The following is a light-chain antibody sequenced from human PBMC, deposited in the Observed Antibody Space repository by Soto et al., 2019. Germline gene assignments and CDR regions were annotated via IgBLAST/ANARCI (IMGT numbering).Light chain of an antibody. V-gene: IGKV1-39*01. CDR2: AAS. CDR3: RQSQSTPHT. CDR1: QSISNY. J-gene: IGKJ3*01. Sequence: DIQMTQSPSSLSASVGDRVTITCRASQSISNYLNWYQQKPGKAPKLLIYAASSLQGDVTSRFSGSGSGTEFTISINSLQPDVFATYYCRQSQSTPHTFGPGTKVDIK.